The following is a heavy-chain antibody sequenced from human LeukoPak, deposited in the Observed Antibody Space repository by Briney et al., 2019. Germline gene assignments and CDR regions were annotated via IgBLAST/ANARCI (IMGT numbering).Heavy chain of an antibody. CDR3: ARDFVHYYDSSGFKDLGAFDI. Sequence: SETLSLTCTVSGGSISSYYWSWIRQPPGKGLEWIGYIYYSGSTNYNPSLKSRVTISVDTSENQFSLKLSSVTAADTAVYYCARDFVHYYDSSGFKDLGAFDIWGQGTMVTVSS. J-gene: IGHJ3*02. CDR1: GGSISSYY. D-gene: IGHD3-22*01. CDR2: IYYSGST. V-gene: IGHV4-59*01.